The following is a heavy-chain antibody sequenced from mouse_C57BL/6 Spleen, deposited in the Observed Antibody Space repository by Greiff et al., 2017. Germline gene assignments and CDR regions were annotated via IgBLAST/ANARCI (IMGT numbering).Heavy chain of an antibody. CDR1: GFTFSDYG. CDR2: ISIGSSTI. J-gene: IGHJ4*01. D-gene: IGHD2-5*01. Sequence: EVMLVESGGGLVKPGGSLKLSCAASGFTFSDYGMHWVRQAPEKGLEWVAYISIGSSTIYYADTVKGRFTISRDNAKNTLFLQMTSLRSEDTAMYYCAKGEYSNYAMDYWGQGTSVTVSS. CDR3: AKGEYSNYAMDY. V-gene: IGHV5-17*01.